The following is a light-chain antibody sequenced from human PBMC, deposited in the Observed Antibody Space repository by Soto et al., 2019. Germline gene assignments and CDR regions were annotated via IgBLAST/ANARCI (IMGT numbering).Light chain of an antibody. CDR1: SNDVGIYNY. Sequence: QSVLTQPASVSGSPGQSITISCTGTSNDVGIYNYVSWYQQHPGKAPKLMIYEVTNRPSGVSDRFSGSKSDNTASLTISGLQAEDDADYYCSSYTISSTWVFGGGTQLTVL. V-gene: IGLV2-14*01. J-gene: IGLJ3*02. CDR2: EVT. CDR3: SSYTISSTWV.